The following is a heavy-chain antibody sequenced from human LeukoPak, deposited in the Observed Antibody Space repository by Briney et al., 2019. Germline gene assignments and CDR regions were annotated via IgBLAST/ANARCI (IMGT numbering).Heavy chain of an antibody. J-gene: IGHJ4*02. CDR2: ISGSGGST. CDR3: VRSYDSSGYSPYFEY. V-gene: IGHV3-23*01. Sequence: GGSLRLFCAASGFTFSRYAMIWVRQAPGEGLGGVSAISGSGGSTYYADSVKGRFTISRDNSKNTLYLQMNSLRAEDTAVYYCVRSYDSSGYSPYFEYWGQGTLVTVSS. CDR1: GFTFSRYA. D-gene: IGHD3-22*01.